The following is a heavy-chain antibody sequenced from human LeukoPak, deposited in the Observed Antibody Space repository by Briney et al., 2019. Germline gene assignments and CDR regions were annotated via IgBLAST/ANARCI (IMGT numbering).Heavy chain of an antibody. CDR1: TYSIASGYF. CDR2: VHHPDIT. CDR3: AREGGHQLFYPSWTHTGHFDF. Sequence: SETLSLTCTVSTYSIASGYFWGWIRQFPGKGLEWIATVHHPDITHYNPSLERRVTISMDPSRNHFSLTLKSVTAADTAVYYCAREGGHQLFYPSWTHTGHFDFWGQGIVVTVSS. D-gene: IGHD2-8*02. J-gene: IGHJ4*02. V-gene: IGHV4-38-2*02.